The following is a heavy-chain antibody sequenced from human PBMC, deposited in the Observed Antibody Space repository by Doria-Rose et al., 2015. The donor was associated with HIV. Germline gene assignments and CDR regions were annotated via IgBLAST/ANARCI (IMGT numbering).Heavy chain of an antibody. CDR2: ISWDSGAE. CDR1: GFSFESYA. CDR3: AKAPIIGPKYYFYMDV. Sequence: VQLQESGGGLVQPGRSLRLSCVGSGFSFESYAMHWVRLAPGKGLEWVAGISWDSGAEGNADSVEVRFTISRDNAKKSVDLEMRSLRPEDTAFYYCAKAPIIGPKYYFYMDVWGKGTSVTVSS. V-gene: IGHV3-9*01. D-gene: IGHD3-3*01. J-gene: IGHJ6*03.